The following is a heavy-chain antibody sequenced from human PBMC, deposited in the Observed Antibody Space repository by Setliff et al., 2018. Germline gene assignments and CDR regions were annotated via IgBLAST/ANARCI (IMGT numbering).Heavy chain of an antibody. Sequence: GGSLRLSCAASGFTFSSYAMVWVRQAPGKGLEYVSAISSNGGNIYYADSVKGRFAISRDNSKNTLYLQVGSLRTDDVAVYYCARKPSYENYFDYWGQGTLVTVSS. D-gene: IGHD3-22*01. CDR2: ISSNGGNI. J-gene: IGHJ4*02. CDR3: ARKPSYENYFDY. V-gene: IGHV3-64*02. CDR1: GFTFSSYA.